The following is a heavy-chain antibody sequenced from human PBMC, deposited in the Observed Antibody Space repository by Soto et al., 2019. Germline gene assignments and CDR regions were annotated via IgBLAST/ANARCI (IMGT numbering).Heavy chain of an antibody. CDR1: GFTLSGYA. Sequence: EVQLAESGGGLAQPGGSLRLSCAASGFTLSGYAMDWVRQAPGKGLEYVSGISSNGVGTYYANSVQGRFTISRDNCKNTVYLQMGSLRPEVMAVYYCARRARPDFYYMDVWGKGTTVTVSS. D-gene: IGHD6-6*01. CDR3: ARRARPDFYYMDV. J-gene: IGHJ6*03. CDR2: ISSNGVGT. V-gene: IGHV3-64*01.